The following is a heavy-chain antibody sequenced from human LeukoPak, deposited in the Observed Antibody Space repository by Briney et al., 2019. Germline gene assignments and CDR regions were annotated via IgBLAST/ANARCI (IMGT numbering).Heavy chain of an antibody. Sequence: SETLSLTCAVSGGSISSGGYSWSWIRQPPGKGLEWIRYIYHSGSTYYNPSLKSRVTISVDRSKNQFSLKLSSVTAADTAVYYCARGSSGYFDYWGQGTLVTDSS. CDR3: ARGSSGYFDY. CDR1: GGSISSGGYS. D-gene: IGHD3-22*01. J-gene: IGHJ4*02. CDR2: IYHSGST. V-gene: IGHV4-30-2*01.